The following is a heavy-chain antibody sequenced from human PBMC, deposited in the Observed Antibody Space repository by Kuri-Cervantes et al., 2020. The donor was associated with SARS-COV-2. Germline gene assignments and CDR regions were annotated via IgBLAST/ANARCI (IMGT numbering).Heavy chain of an antibody. D-gene: IGHD3-3*01. V-gene: IGHV4-39*01. Sequence: SETLSLTCTVSGGSLSSSSYYWGWIRQPPGKGLEWIGSIYNSGSTYYHPSLNRRVTISVDTSKNQFPLKLSSVTAAATAVYFCARRRMVFGVGEALLSWFDPWGQGTLVTVSS. CDR2: IYNSGST. CDR1: GGSLSSSSYY. J-gene: IGHJ5*02. CDR3: ARRRMVFGVGEALLSWFDP.